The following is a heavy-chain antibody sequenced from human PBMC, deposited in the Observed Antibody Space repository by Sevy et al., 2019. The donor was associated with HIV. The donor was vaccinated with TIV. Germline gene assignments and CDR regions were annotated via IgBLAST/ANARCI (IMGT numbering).Heavy chain of an antibody. J-gene: IGHJ4*02. CDR1: GFTFSNAW. D-gene: IGHD2-2*01. V-gene: IGHV3-15*01. CDR2: IKSKTDGGTT. CDR3: TTVLYQLRTDY. Sequence: GGSLRLSCAASGFTFSNAWMSWVRQAPGKGLEWVGRIKSKTDGGTTDYSAPVNGRFTISRDDSKNTLYLQMNSLKTEDTAAYYCTTVLYQLRTDYWGQGTLVTVSS.